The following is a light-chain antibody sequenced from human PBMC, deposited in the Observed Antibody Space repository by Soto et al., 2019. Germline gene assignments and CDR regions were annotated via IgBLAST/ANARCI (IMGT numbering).Light chain of an antibody. CDR2: EGS. CDR1: SSDVGSYNL. CDR3: CSYAGSSTLIV. Sequence: QSALTQPASVSGSPGQSITISCTGTSSDVGSYNLVSWYQQHPGKAPKLMIYEGSKRPSGVSNRFTDSKSGNTASLTISGIQAEDAADYYCCSYAGSSTLIVFGSGTKLTVL. V-gene: IGLV2-23*01. J-gene: IGLJ2*01.